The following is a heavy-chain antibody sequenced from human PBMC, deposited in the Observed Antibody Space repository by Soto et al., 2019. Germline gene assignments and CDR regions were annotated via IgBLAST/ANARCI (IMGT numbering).Heavy chain of an antibody. CDR2: ISGSGENT. D-gene: IGHD2-15*01. Sequence: EVQLLESGGGLVQPGGSLRLSCAASGFTFSSYAMGWVRQAPGKGLEWVAAISGSGENTYHPDSVKGRFTISRDNSKNTLVLQMNSRRAEDTAVYYCAKDLGLGGGSCNGDWGQGTLVTVSS. CDR3: AKDLGLGGGSCNGD. V-gene: IGHV3-23*01. CDR1: GFTFSSYA. J-gene: IGHJ4*02.